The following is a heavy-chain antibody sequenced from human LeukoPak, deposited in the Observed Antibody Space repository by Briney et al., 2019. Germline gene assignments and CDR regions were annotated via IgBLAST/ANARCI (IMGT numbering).Heavy chain of an antibody. J-gene: IGHJ6*03. CDR3: ARHVYSSSRYDYYYMDV. Sequence: SETLSLTCTVSGGSISSSSYYWGWIRQPPGKGLEWIGSIYYSGSTYYNPSLKSRVTISVDTSKNQFTLKLSSVTAADTRVYYCARHVYSSSRYDYYYMDVWGKGTTVTVSS. CDR2: IYYSGST. D-gene: IGHD6-13*01. V-gene: IGHV4-39*01. CDR1: GGSISSSSYY.